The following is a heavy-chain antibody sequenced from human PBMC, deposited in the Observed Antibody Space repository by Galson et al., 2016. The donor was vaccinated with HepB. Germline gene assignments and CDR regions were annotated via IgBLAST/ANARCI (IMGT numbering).Heavy chain of an antibody. D-gene: IGHD5-24*01. CDR1: GYSFTNYW. V-gene: IGHV5-51*01. CDR3: ARHTYKYGIILDY. CDR2: IYPDDSET. Sequence: QSGAEVKKPGESLKISCKASGYSFTNYWIGWVRQIPGEGLEWMGIIYPDDSETRYSPSFQGQVIISADKSISTAYLQWSSLKASDTAMYYCARHTYKYGIILDYWGQGTLVIVSS. J-gene: IGHJ4*02.